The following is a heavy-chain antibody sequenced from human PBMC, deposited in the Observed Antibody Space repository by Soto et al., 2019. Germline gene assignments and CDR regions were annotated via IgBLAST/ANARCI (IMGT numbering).Heavy chain of an antibody. CDR1: GFTFSSYA. J-gene: IGHJ3*02. V-gene: IGHV3-23*01. D-gene: IGHD2-2*01. Sequence: GGSLRLSCAASGFTFSSYAMSWVRQAPGKGLEWVSAISGSGGSTYYADSVKGRFTISRDNSKNTLYLQMNSLRAEETAVYYCAKDQHIVVVPADAFDIWGQGTMVTVSS. CDR2: ISGSGGST. CDR3: AKDQHIVVVPADAFDI.